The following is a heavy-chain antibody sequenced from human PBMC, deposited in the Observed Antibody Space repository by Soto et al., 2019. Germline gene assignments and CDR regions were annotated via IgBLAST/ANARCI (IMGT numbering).Heavy chain of an antibody. CDR2: ISSSSTI. D-gene: IGHD5-18*01. V-gene: IGHV3-48*02. J-gene: IGHJ5*02. Sequence: PGGSLRLSCAASGFTFSSYSMNWVRQAPGKGLEWVSYISSSSTIYYADSVKGRFTISRDNAKNSLYLQMNSLRDEDTAVYYCARVRIHTAMVTGWFDPWGQGTLVTVSS. CDR1: GFTFSSYS. CDR3: ARVRIHTAMVTGWFDP.